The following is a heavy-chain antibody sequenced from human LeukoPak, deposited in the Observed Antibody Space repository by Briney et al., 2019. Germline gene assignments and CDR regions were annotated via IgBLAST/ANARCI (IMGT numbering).Heavy chain of an antibody. CDR1: GGSFSGYY. V-gene: IGHV4-34*01. CDR3: ARGKVVITIFGVVITPHFDY. Sequence: PSETLSLTCAVYGGSFSGYYWSWIRQPPGKGLEWIGEINHSGSTNYNPSLKSRVTISVGTSKNQFSLKLSSVTAADTAVYYCARGKVVITIFGVVITPHFDYWGQGTLVTVSS. CDR2: INHSGST. D-gene: IGHD3-3*01. J-gene: IGHJ4*02.